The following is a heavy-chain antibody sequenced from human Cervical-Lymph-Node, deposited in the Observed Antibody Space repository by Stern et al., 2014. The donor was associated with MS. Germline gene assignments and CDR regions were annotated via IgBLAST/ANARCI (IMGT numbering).Heavy chain of an antibody. D-gene: IGHD4-17*01. J-gene: IGHJ4*02. CDR2: IYYSGST. CDR3: ARPYGDKYYFDY. CDR1: GGSISSSSYY. Sequence: QVQLQESGPGLVKPSETLSLTCTVSGGSISSSSYYWGWIRQPPGKGLEWIGSIYYSGSTYYNPSLKVRFPIPVAPSKTQFSLKLSSVTAADTAVYYCARPYGDKYYFDYWGQGTLVTVSS. V-gene: IGHV4-39*01.